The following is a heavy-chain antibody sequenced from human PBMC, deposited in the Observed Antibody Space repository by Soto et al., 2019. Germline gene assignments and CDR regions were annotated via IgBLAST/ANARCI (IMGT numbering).Heavy chain of an antibody. J-gene: IGHJ6*01. CDR2: IIPIFGTA. D-gene: IGHD3-9*01. CDR3: ARGYYDILTGYLPPSGYYYYGMDG. CDR1: GGTFSSYA. V-gene: IGHV1-69*13. Sequence: GASVKVSCKASGGTFSSYAISWVRQAPGQGLEWMGGIIPIFGTANYAQKFQGRVTITADESTSTAYMELSSLRSEDTAVYYCARGYYDILTGYLPPSGYYYYGMDGWGQGTTVTVSS.